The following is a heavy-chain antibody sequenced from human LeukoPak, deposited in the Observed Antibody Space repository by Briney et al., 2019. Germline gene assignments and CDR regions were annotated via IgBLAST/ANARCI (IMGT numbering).Heavy chain of an antibody. CDR1: GFTFSSYW. CDR3: ARGHGFGELLHPFDY. J-gene: IGHJ4*02. V-gene: IGHV3-7*04. CDR2: IKQDGSEK. D-gene: IGHD3-10*01. Sequence: TGGSLRLSCAASGFTFSSYWMSWVRQAPGKGLEWVANIKQDGSEKYYVDSVKGRFTISRDNAKNSLYLQMNSLRAEDTAVYYCARGHGFGELLHPFDYWGQGTLVTVSS.